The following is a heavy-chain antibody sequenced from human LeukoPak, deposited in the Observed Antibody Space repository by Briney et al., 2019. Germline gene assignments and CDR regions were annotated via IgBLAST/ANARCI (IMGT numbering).Heavy chain of an antibody. Sequence: KPSETLSLTCAVYGGSFSGYYWSWIRQPPGKGLEWIGEINHSGSTYYNPSLKSRVTISLDTSKNQFSLKLSSVTAADTAVYYCARRTVVVPAAVRGFDYWDQGTLVTVSS. CDR2: INHSGST. D-gene: IGHD2-2*01. V-gene: IGHV4-34*01. J-gene: IGHJ4*02. CDR3: ARRTVVVPAAVRGFDY. CDR1: GGSFSGYY.